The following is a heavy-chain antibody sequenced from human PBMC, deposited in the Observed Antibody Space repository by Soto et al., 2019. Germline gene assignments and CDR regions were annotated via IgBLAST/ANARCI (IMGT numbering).Heavy chain of an antibody. CDR2: IYWNDDK. J-gene: IGHJ4*02. CDR3: AHRPSGWYLFDY. Sequence: QITLKESGPTLVRPTQTLTLTCTFSGFSLSTSGLGAGWIRQPPGKALEWLALIYWNDDKRYSPSLKARLTITKDPSKNQVVLTMTNMDPVDTATYYCAHRPSGWYLFDYWGQGTLVTVSS. V-gene: IGHV2-5*01. CDR1: GFSLSTSGLG. D-gene: IGHD6-19*01.